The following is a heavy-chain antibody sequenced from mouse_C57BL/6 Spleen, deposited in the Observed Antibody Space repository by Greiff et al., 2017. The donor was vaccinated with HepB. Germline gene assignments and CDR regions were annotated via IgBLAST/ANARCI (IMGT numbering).Heavy chain of an antibody. CDR1: GFSLTSYG. CDR3: ASGNSHWGFAY. V-gene: IGHV2-6*01. CDR2: IWGVGST. Sequence: VQRVESGPGLVAPSQSLSITCTVSGFSLTSYGVDWVRQSPGKGLEWLGVIWGVGSTNYNSALKSRLSISKDNSKSQVFLKMNSLQTDDTAMYYCASGNSHWGFAYWGQGTLVTVSA. D-gene: IGHD2-12*01. J-gene: IGHJ3*01.